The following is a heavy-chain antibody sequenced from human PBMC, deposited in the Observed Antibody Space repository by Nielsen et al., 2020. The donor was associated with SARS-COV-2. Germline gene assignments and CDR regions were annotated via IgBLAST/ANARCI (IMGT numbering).Heavy chain of an antibody. CDR2: MYYSGST. Sequence: SETLSLTCSVSGGSITSNYWSWIRQPPGKGLEWIGYMYYSGSTTYNPSLKSRVTISVDTSKNQVSLKLSSVTAADTAVYYCARQHCTSTTCYGNWYFDLWGRGTLVTVSS. CDR1: GGSITSNY. J-gene: IGHJ2*01. V-gene: IGHV4-59*01. CDR3: ARQHCTSTTCYGNWYFDL. D-gene: IGHD2-2*01.